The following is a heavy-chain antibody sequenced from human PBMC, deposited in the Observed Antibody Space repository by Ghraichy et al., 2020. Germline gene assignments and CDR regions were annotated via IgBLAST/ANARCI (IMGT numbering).Heavy chain of an antibody. CDR3: ARASGLGGYYYYGMDV. CDR2: INHSGST. Sequence: SETLSLTCAVYGGSFSGYYWSWIRQPPGKGLEWIGEINHSGSTNYNPSLKSRVTISVDTSKNQFSLKLSSVTAADTAVYYCARASGLGGYYYYGMDVWGQGTTVTVSS. J-gene: IGHJ6*02. D-gene: IGHD3-16*01. CDR1: GGSFSGYY. V-gene: IGHV4-34*01.